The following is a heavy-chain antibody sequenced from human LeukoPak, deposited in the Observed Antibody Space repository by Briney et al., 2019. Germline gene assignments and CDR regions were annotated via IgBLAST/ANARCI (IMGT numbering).Heavy chain of an antibody. CDR3: ARGWARDGFNI. J-gene: IGHJ3*02. V-gene: IGHV6-1*01. D-gene: IGHD6-13*01. Sequence: QTLSLTCAISGDSPISKNAWNWFGQRPSGGLECLGRTYYSSKRYSEYAETVKSPLTINVDTSKNQFSLQLNSVTPEDTAVYYCARGWARDGFNIWSQGTKVTV. CDR2: TYYSSKRYS. CDR1: GDSPISKNA.